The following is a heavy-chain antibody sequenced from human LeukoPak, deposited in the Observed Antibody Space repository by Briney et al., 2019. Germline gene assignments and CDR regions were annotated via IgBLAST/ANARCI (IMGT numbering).Heavy chain of an antibody. Sequence: AGGSLRLSCAASGFTFSSYGMHWVRQAPGKGLEWVAFIRYDGSNKYYADSVKGRFTTSRDNSKNTLYLQMNSLRAEDTAVYYCAKDLGANVPNYMDVWGKGTTVTISS. CDR2: IRYDGSNK. J-gene: IGHJ6*03. CDR1: GFTFSSYG. D-gene: IGHD3-10*01. CDR3: AKDLGANVPNYMDV. V-gene: IGHV3-30*02.